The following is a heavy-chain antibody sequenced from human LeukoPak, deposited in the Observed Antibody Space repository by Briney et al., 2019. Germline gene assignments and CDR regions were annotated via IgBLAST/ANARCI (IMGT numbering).Heavy chain of an antibody. CDR2: IIPIFGTA. CDR3: ARANYYGSGSYYHKTNWFDP. J-gene: IGHJ5*02. V-gene: IGHV1-69*13. D-gene: IGHD3-10*01. Sequence: ASVKVSCKASGGTFSSYAISWVRQAPGQGLEWMGGIIPIFGTANYAQKFQGRVTITADESTSTAYMELSSLRSEDTAVYYCARANYYGSGSYYHKTNWFDPWGQGTLVTVSS. CDR1: GGTFSSYA.